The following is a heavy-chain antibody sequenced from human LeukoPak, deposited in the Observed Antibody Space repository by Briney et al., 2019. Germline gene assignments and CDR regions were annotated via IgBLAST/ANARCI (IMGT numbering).Heavy chain of an antibody. CDR3: ARGPSGYHNT. CDR2: IKQDGSEK. D-gene: IGHD5-12*01. V-gene: IGHV3-7*01. Sequence: GRSLRLSCAASGFTFNNYAINWVRQAPGKGLEWVANIKQDGSEKYYVDSVKGRFTISRDNAKNSLYLQMNSLRAEDTAVYYCARGPSGYHNTGGQGTLVTVSS. CDR1: GFTFNNYA. J-gene: IGHJ4*02.